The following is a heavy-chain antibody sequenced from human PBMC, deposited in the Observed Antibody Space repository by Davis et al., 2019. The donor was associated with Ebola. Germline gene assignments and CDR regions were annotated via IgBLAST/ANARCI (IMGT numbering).Heavy chain of an antibody. CDR2: IIPILGIA. Sequence: SVKVSCKASGGTFSSSAISWVRQAPGQGLEWMGRIIPILGIANYAQKFQGRVTITADKSTSTAYMELSSLRSEDTAVYYCARDQPRITGTYYYYGMDVWGQGTTVTVSS. D-gene: IGHD1/OR15-1a*01. CDR3: ARDQPRITGTYYYYGMDV. CDR1: GGTFSSSA. V-gene: IGHV1-69*04. J-gene: IGHJ6*02.